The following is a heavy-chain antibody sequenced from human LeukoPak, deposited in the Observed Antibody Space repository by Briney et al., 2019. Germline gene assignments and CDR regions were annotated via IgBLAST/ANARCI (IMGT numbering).Heavy chain of an antibody. CDR2: ISGSGGAT. J-gene: IGHJ4*02. CDR1: GFTFSSYA. D-gene: IGHD3-22*01. CDR3: AKEGGRYYDSSGNY. V-gene: IGHV3-23*01. Sequence: GGSLRLSCAASGFTFSSYAMSWVRQAPGKGLEWVSAISGSGGATYYADSVKGRFTISRDNSKNTLYLQMNSPRAEDTAVFYCAKEGGRYYDSSGNYWGQGALVTVSS.